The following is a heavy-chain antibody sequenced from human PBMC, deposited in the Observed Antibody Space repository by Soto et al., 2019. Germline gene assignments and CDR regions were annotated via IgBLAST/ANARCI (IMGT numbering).Heavy chain of an antibody. V-gene: IGHV3-30*04. J-gene: IGHJ6*02. CDR2: ISFDGKNT. CDR3: ARDHLYCTDVSCFRGYYGMDV. D-gene: IGHD2-8*01. Sequence: SGGSLRLSCEASGFSFETYAFHWVRQAPGKGLEWVAVISFDGKNTYYADSVKGRFTFSRDNSKNTLYLQLNRLRPEDTAVYFCARDHLYCTDVSCFRGYYGMDVWGQGTTVTVSS. CDR1: GFSFETYA.